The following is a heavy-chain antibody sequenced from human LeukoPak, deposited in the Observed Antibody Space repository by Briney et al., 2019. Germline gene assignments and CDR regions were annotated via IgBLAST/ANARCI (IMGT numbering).Heavy chain of an antibody. CDR2: ISSSSSYI. J-gene: IGHJ6*03. CDR3: ARCITIFGGVDYYMDV. Sequence: PAASLTLPCAASGFTFSSYSMNWVRHAPGKGLEWVSYISSSSSYIYYTVQEKPLFTISRDNAKNSLYLQMNSLRAEDTAVYYYARCITIFGGVDYYMDVWGKGTTVTVSS. V-gene: IGHV3-21*01. CDR1: GFTFSSYS. D-gene: IGHD3-3*01.